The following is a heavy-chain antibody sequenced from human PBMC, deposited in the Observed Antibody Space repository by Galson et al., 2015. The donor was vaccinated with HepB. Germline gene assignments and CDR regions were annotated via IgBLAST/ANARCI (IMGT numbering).Heavy chain of an antibody. J-gene: IGHJ5*02. CDR3: ARVARYCRGASCYGWFDP. Sequence: SLRLSCAASGFIFNNYWMHWVRQTPGKGPVWISRINTDGTFLSYADSVKGRFTISRDNAKNTLYLQMNSLRAEDTAVYYCARVARYCRGASCYGWFDPWGQGTQVTVSS. D-gene: IGHD2-2*01. V-gene: IGHV3-74*01. CDR1: GFIFNNYW. CDR2: INTDGTFL.